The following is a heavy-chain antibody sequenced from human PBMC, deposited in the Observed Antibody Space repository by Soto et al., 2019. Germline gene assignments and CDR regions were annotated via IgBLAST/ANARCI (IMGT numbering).Heavy chain of an antibody. CDR1: GGSISSSSYY. CDR2: IYYSGST. Sequence: SETLSLTCTVSGGSISSSSYYWGWIRQPPGKGLEWIGSIYYSGSTYYNPSLKSRVTISVDTSKNQFSLKLSSVTAADTAVFYCARHVGLRFFRPNSPDNWFDPWGQGTLVTVSS. V-gene: IGHV4-39*01. CDR3: ARHVGLRFFRPNSPDNWFDP. J-gene: IGHJ5*02. D-gene: IGHD3-3*01.